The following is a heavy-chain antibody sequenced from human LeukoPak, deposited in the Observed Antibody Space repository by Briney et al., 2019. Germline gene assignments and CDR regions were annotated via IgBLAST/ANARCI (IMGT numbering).Heavy chain of an antibody. CDR2: IYYSGST. CDR1: GGSISSYY. CDR3: ATLTTTGQNDY. D-gene: IGHD4-17*01. V-gene: IGHV4-59*08. J-gene: IGHJ4*02. Sequence: SETLSLTCTVSGGSISSYYWSWIRQPPGKGLEWIGYIYYSGSTNYNPSLKSRVTISVDTSKNQFSLKMSSVTAADTAVYYCATLTTTGQNDYWGQGTLVTVSS.